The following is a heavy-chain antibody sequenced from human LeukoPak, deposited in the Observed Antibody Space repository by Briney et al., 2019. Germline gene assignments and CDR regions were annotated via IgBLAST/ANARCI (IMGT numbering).Heavy chain of an antibody. D-gene: IGHD4-23*01. CDR1: GFTFSGYA. Sequence: GGSLRLSCAASGFTFSGYAMHWVRQVPGKGLEWVAITSHDESNKYYADSVKGRFTISRDNSKNTLYLQMNSLRAEDTAVYYCARVAAGYSVNYFDYWGQGTLVTVSS. CDR3: ARVAAGYSVNYFDY. V-gene: IGHV3-30*04. J-gene: IGHJ4*02. CDR2: TSHDESNK.